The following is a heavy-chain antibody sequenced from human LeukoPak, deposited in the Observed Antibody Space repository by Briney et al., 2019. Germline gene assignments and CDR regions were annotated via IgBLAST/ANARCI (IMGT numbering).Heavy chain of an antibody. D-gene: IGHD3-22*01. Sequence: ALVKVSCKASGYTFSTYPLNWVRQAPGQGLEWMGWINTNTGSPTYAQGLTGRFVFSLDTSVSTAFLQISSLKAEDTALYYCVGGIDTTGYFNYWGQGTLVTVSS. CDR1: GYTFSTYP. CDR3: VGGIDTTGYFNY. J-gene: IGHJ4*02. V-gene: IGHV7-4-1*02. CDR2: INTNTGSP.